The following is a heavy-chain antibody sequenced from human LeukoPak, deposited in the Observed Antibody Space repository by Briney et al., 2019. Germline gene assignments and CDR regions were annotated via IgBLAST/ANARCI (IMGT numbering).Heavy chain of an antibody. CDR2: IKQDGSEK. CDR3: ARAGSGYDSTSHYYYYMDV. CDR1: GFTFSNYW. V-gene: IGHV3-7*01. Sequence: QTGGSLRLSCAASGFTFSNYWMNWVRQAPGKGLEWVANIKQDGSEKYYMESVKGRFTISRDNAKSSLYLQMNSLRAEDTAVYYCARAGSGYDSTSHYYYYMDVWGKGTTVTVSS. D-gene: IGHD5-12*01. J-gene: IGHJ6*03.